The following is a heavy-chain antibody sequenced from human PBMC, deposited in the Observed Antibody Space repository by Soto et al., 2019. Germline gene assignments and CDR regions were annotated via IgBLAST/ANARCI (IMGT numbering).Heavy chain of an antibody. CDR2: IIPIFGTA. CDR3: TRVVGRTSGGIDY. J-gene: IGHJ4*02. D-gene: IGHD1-26*01. V-gene: IGHV1-69*01. CDR1: GGTFSSYS. Sequence: QVQLVQSGAEVKKPGSSVKVSCKASGGTFSSYSINWVRQAPGQGLEWMGEIIPIFGTANYAQKFQGRVTITADEPPSTAYWGLSSRTSKNTAFYYGTRVVGRTSGGIDYWGQGTLVTVSS.